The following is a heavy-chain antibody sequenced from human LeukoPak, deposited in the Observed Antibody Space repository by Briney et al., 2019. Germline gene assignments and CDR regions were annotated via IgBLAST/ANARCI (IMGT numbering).Heavy chain of an antibody. CDR3: ARSPLYDFWNPFDY. V-gene: IGHV3-7*01. CDR1: GFTFSSYW. D-gene: IGHD3-3*01. J-gene: IGHJ4*02. CDR2: IKQDGSEK. Sequence: GGSLRLSCAASGFTFSSYWMSWVRQAPGKGLEWVANIKQDGSEKYYVDSVKGRFTISRDNAKNALYLQMNSLRAEDTAVYYCARSPLYDFWNPFDYWGQGTLVTVSS.